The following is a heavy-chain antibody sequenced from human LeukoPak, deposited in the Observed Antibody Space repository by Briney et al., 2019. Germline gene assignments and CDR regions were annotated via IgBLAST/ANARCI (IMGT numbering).Heavy chain of an antibody. CDR2: IYTSGST. CDR3: ATGPPGRGRQWLNDNWFDP. D-gene: IGHD6-19*01. CDR1: GGSISSGSYY. J-gene: IGHJ5*02. Sequence: SQTLSLTCTVSGGSISSGSYYWSWIRQPAGKGLECIGRIYTSGSTNYNPSLKGRVTISVDTSKNQFSLKLSSVTAADTAMYYCATGPPGRGRQWLNDNWFDPWGQGTLVTVSS. V-gene: IGHV4-61*02.